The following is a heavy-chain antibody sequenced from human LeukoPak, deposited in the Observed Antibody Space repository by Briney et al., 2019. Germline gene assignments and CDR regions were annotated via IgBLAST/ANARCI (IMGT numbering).Heavy chain of an antibody. V-gene: IGHV4-61*01. CDR1: GGSVSSGSYY. Sequence: SETLSLTCTVSGGSVSSGSYYWSWIRQPPGTGLEWIGYIYYSGSTNYNPSLKSRVTISVDTSENQFSLKLSSVTAADTAVYYCARDRGGYSGYDYYFDYWGQGSLVTVSS. D-gene: IGHD5-12*01. CDR3: ARDRGGYSGYDYYFDY. CDR2: IYYSGST. J-gene: IGHJ4*02.